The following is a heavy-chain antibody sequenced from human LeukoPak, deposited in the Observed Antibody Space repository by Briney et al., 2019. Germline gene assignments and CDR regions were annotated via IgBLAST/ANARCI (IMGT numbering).Heavy chain of an antibody. CDR1: GFTFSSYG. Sequence: QPGRSLRLSCAASGFTFSSYGMHWVRQAPGKGLEWVAVIWYDGSNKYYADSVKGRFTISRDNSKNTLYLQMNSLRAEDTAVYYCARELRITWGCDYWGQGTLVTVSS. V-gene: IGHV3-33*01. CDR2: IWYDGSNK. D-gene: IGHD7-27*01. CDR3: ARELRITWGCDY. J-gene: IGHJ4*02.